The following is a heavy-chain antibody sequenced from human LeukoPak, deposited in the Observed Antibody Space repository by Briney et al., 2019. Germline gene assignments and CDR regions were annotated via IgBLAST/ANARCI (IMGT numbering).Heavy chain of an antibody. CDR3: ARVYDILTGYFMDV. V-gene: IGHV1-2*02. J-gene: IGHJ6*03. D-gene: IGHD3-9*01. CDR1: GYTFTGYY. Sequence: GASVKVSCKASGYTFTGYYMHWVRQAPGQGLEWMGWINPNSGGTNCAQKFQGRVTMTRDMSISTAYMELSRLRSDDTAVYYCARVYDILTGYFMDVWGKGTTVTISS. CDR2: INPNSGGT.